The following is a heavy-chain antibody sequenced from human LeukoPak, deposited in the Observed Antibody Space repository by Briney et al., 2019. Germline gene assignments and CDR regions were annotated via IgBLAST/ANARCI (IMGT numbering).Heavy chain of an antibody. CDR3: ARRLTQYDCFDP. Sequence: SQTLSLTCAISGDSVSSNSVTWNWIRQSPSRGLEWLGRTYYRPTWYNDYAVSVRGRITVNPDTSKNQFSLHLNSVTPEDTAVYYCARRLTQYDCFDPWGQGILVSVSS. CDR2: TYYRPTWYN. D-gene: IGHD2-2*01. J-gene: IGHJ5*02. V-gene: IGHV6-1*01. CDR1: GDSVSSNSVT.